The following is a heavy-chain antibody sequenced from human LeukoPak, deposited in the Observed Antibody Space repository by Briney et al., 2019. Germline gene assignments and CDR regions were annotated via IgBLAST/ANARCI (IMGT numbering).Heavy chain of an antibody. D-gene: IGHD2-2*01. CDR1: GFTFSSYS. CDR2: ISSSSSYI. CDR3: ARVDPIPGGSSTSCFDY. Sequence: GGSLRLSCAASGFTFSSYSMNWVRQAPGKGLEWVSSISSSSSYIYYADSVKGRFTISRDNAKSSLYLQMNSLRAEDTAVYYCARVDPIPGGSSTSCFDYWGQGTLVTVSS. J-gene: IGHJ4*02. V-gene: IGHV3-21*04.